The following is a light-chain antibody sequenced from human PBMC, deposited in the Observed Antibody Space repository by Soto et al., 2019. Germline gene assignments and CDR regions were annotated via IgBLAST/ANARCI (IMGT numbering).Light chain of an antibody. CDR1: QGISSY. Sequence: AIRITQSPSSFSASTGDRVTITCRASQGISSYLAWYQQKPGKAPKLLIYAASTLQSGVPSRFSGSGSGTDFPLTISCLQSEDFATYYCQHYYSYPFTFGPGTKVDIK. CDR3: QHYYSYPFT. V-gene: IGKV1-8*01. CDR2: AAS. J-gene: IGKJ3*01.